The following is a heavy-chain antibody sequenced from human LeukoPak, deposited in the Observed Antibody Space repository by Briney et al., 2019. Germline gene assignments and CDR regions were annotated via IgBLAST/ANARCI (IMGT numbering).Heavy chain of an antibody. D-gene: IGHD4-11*01. V-gene: IGHV4-59*08. CDR3: ARLHYSKDGISRPSMDV. Sequence: SETLSLTCTVSGGSITTYYWSWIRQSPGKRLEWMGYIYYTGTTNYNPSLKSRVTISVDTSKNQFSLKVNSVADADRPVHYCARLHYSKDGISRPSMDVWGRGTTVIVSS. CDR1: GGSITTYY. CDR2: IYYTGTT. J-gene: IGHJ6*03.